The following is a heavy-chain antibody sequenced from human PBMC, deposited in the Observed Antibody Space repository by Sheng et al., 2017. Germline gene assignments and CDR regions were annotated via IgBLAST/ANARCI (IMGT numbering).Heavy chain of an antibody. CDR1: GFTLSSDY. V-gene: IGHV3-66*03. CDR2: IYSGGST. J-gene: IGHJ6*02. Sequence: DVQLVESGGGLIQPGESLRLSCAASGFTLSSDYMTWVRQTPGKGLEWVSVIYSGGSTYYADSVKGRFTISRDISKNTLYLQMNSLSSEDTAVYFCAKDRERQPYYGMDVWGQGTTVTVSS. D-gene: IGHD6-13*01. CDR3: AKDRERQPYYGMDV.